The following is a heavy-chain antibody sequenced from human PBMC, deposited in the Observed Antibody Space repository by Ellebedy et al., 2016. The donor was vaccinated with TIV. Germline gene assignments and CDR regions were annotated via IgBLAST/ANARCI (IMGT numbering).Heavy chain of an antibody. D-gene: IGHD1-26*01. CDR2: INPNSGGT. J-gene: IGHJ4*02. V-gene: IGHV1-2*02. Sequence: ASVKVSXKASGGTFSSYAISWVRQAPGQGLEWMGWINPNSGGTNYAQKFQGRVTVTRDTSISTAYMELSRLRSDDTAVYYCARDDGGSYSGNYWGQGTLVTVSS. CDR1: GGTFSSYA. CDR3: ARDDGGSYSGNY.